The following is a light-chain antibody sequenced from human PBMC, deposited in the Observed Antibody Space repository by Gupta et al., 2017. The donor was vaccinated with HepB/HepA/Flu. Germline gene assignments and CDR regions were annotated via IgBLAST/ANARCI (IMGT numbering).Light chain of an antibody. Sequence: DILLTQFPASLTRSSAQTLSANCKSSRSIHYSSNNGTYLAWYQQKVGQPPKLLIYWAFTRQSRVPERVSGSGSGTDCTLGIASLQAEDVAGYYCNQYCNLPRTFGQGTKVEIK. V-gene: IGKV4-1*01. CDR2: WAF. CDR3: NQYCNLPRT. J-gene: IGKJ1*01. CDR1: RSIHYSSNNGTY.